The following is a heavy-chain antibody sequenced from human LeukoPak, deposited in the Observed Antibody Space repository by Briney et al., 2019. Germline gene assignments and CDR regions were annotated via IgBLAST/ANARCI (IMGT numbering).Heavy chain of an antibody. CDR3: ARDQRYSSGWSYSPFDP. D-gene: IGHD6-19*01. V-gene: IGHV3-48*02. Sequence: PGGSLRLSCAASGFTFSSYSMNWVRQAPGKGLEWISYISSSSTIYYADSVKGRFTISRDNAKNSLYLQMNSLRDEDTAVYYCARDQRYSSGWSYSPFDPWGQGTLVTVSS. J-gene: IGHJ5*02. CDR1: GFTFSSYS. CDR2: ISSSSTI.